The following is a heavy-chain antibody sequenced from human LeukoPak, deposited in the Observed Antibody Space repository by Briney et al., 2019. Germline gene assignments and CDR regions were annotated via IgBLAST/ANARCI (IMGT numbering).Heavy chain of an antibody. CDR3: ARGRYSMVRGVKIDY. CDR2: INHSGST. V-gene: IGHV4-34*01. J-gene: IGHJ4*02. CDR1: GGSFSGYY. Sequence: PSETLSLTCAVYGGSFSGYYWSWIRQPPGKGLEWIWEINHSGSTNYNPSLKSRVTISVDTSKNQFSLKLSSVTAADTAVYYCARGRYSMVRGVKIDYWGQGTLVTVSS. D-gene: IGHD3-10*01.